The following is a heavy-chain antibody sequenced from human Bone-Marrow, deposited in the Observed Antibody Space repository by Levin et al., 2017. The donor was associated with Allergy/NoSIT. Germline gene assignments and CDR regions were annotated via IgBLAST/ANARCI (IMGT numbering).Heavy chain of an antibody. Sequence: GGSLRLSCAASGFSFSTYAMVWVRQAPGKGPEWVSVITGSGDNTYYPDSVKGRFTISRDNSKNTLYLHMDSLRAEDTAVSYCAKGTGCSCRGSTCYPLDDWGQGTLVTVSS. CDR2: ITGSGDNT. CDR3: AKGTGCSCRGSTCYPLDD. J-gene: IGHJ4*02. CDR1: GFSFSTYA. D-gene: IGHD2-15*01. V-gene: IGHV3-23*01.